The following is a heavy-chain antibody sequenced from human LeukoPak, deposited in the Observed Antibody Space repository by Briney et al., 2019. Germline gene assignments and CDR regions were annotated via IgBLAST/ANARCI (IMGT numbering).Heavy chain of an antibody. CDR2: IYYSGST. V-gene: IGHV4-59*01. Sequence: RPSETLSLTCTVSGGSISSYYWSWIRQPPGKGLERIGYIYYSGSTNYNPSLKSRVTISVDTSKNQFSLTLSSVTAADTAVYYCARGYYDSSGYYYPDYWGQGTLVTVSS. CDR3: ARGYYDSSGYYYPDY. D-gene: IGHD3-22*01. J-gene: IGHJ4*02. CDR1: GGSISSYY.